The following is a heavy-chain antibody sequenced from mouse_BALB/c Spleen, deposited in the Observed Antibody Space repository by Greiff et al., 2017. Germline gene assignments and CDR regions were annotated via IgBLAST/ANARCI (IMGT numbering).Heavy chain of an antibody. CDR1: GYTFTSYY. Sequence: QVQLKQSGPELVKPGASVRISCKASGYTFTSYYIHWVKQRPGQGLEWIGWIYPGNVNTKYNEKFKGKATLTADKSSSTAYMQLSSLTSEDSAVYFCAVYDGYYVWFAYWGQGTLVTVSA. CDR3: AVYDGYYVWFAY. J-gene: IGHJ3*01. V-gene: IGHV1S56*01. CDR2: IYPGNVNT. D-gene: IGHD2-3*01.